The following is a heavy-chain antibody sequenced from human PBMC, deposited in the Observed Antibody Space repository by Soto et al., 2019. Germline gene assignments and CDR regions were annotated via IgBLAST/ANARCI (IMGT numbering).Heavy chain of an antibody. V-gene: IGHV3-48*01. CDR1: GFTFSSYS. CDR3: VTLMAHRGIKGREYYYYYMDV. CDR2: ISSSSSTI. Sequence: GGSLRLSCAASGFTFSSYSMNWVRQAPGKGLEWVSYISSSSSTIYYADSVKGRFTISRDNAKNSLYLQMNSLRAEDTAVYYCVTLMAHRGIKGREYYYYYMDVWGKGTTVTVSS. D-gene: IGHD1-20*01. J-gene: IGHJ6*03.